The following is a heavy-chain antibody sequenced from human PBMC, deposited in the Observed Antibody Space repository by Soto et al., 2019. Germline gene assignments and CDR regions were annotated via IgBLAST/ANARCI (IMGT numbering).Heavy chain of an antibody. Sequence: QITLKESGPMLVEPTQTLTLTCTFSGFSLTPSGVGVSWIRQPPGKALEWVGLMYSNDHKEYSPSLKTRVTISKDTTKNQVVLTMTNTDPVDTATYFCAHLPRFYFGIDVWGQGTTVTVSS. CDR2: MYSNDHK. V-gene: IGHV2-5*01. CDR3: AHLPRFYFGIDV. CDR1: GFSLTPSGVG. J-gene: IGHJ6*02.